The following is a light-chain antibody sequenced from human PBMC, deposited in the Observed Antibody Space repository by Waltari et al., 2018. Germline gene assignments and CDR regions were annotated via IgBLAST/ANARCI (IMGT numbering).Light chain of an antibody. J-gene: IGLJ2*01. Sequence: HSVLTPPPSASRTPGQADTSSGSGSTSATASTYLSRYQQPPGTAPKLLIYRKNQRPSGVPDRFSGSKSGTSASLAISGLRSEDEADYYCAAWDDSLSGVVFGGGTKLTVL. CDR1: TSATASTY. V-gene: IGLV1-47*01. CDR2: RKN. CDR3: AAWDDSLSGVV.